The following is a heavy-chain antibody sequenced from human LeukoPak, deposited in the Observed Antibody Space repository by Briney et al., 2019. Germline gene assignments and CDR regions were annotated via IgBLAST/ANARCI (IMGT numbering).Heavy chain of an antibody. V-gene: IGHV3-21*01. CDR3: VTSMVRGVILHWFDP. J-gene: IGHJ5*02. Sequence: GGSLRLSCAASGFTFSSYSMNWVRQAPGKGLEWVSSISSSSYIYYADSVKGRFTISRDNAKNSLYLQMNSLRAEDTAVYYCVTSMVRGVILHWFDPWGQGTLVTVSS. CDR2: ISSSSYI. D-gene: IGHD3-10*01. CDR1: GFTFSSYS.